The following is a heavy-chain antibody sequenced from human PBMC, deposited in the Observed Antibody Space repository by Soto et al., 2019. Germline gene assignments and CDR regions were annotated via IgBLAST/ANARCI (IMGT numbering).Heavy chain of an antibody. CDR2: TYYRSKWYN. J-gene: IGHJ3*02. V-gene: IGHV6-1*01. Sequence: SQTLSLTCAISGDSVSSNSAAWNWIRQSPSRGLEWPGRTYYRSKWYNDYAVSVKSRITINPDTSKNQFSLQLNSVTPEDTAVYYCARDWGAVAGTAAGAFDIWGQGTMVTVSS. CDR3: ARDWGAVAGTAAGAFDI. CDR1: GDSVSSNSAA. D-gene: IGHD6-19*01.